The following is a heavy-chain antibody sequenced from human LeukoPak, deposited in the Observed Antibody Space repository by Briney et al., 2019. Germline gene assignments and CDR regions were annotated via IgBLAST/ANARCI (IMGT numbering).Heavy chain of an antibody. CDR3: ARGPRVIYGDSSYVNYYYYYMDV. CDR2: ISRSGDTI. J-gene: IGHJ6*03. CDR1: GFIFSDYY. Sequence: GGSLRLSCAASGFIFSDYYMSWIRQARGKWPEWVSYISRSGDTIYYADSVKGRFSISRDNAKNSLYLQMNSLRAEDTAVYYCARGPRVIYGDSSYVNYYYYYMDVWGKGTTVTVSS. D-gene: IGHD4-17*01. V-gene: IGHV3-11*04.